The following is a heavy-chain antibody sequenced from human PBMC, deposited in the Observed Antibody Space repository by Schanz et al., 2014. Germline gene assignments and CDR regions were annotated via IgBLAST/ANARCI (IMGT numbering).Heavy chain of an antibody. D-gene: IGHD6-19*01. CDR2: IDYAGST. Sequence: QVQLVESGGGVVQPGRSLRLSCAASGFTFSNHGMHWVRQSPGKGLEWVSLIDYAGSTNYADSVKGRMTVSRDTSKNALFLQMNNLRAEDTAVYYCASPPISVAGRLADYWGQGILVADSS. CDR3: ASPPISVAGRLADY. CDR1: GFTFSNHG. V-gene: IGHV3-NL1*01. J-gene: IGHJ4*02.